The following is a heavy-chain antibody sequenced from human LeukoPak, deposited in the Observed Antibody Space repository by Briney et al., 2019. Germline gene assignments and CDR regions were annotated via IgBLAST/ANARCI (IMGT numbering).Heavy chain of an antibody. CDR3: AKGMTDPLTGYYILNNVDY. J-gene: IGHJ4*02. CDR1: GFTFSSHA. V-gene: IGHV3-23*01. CDR2: ITGSGSAT. Sequence: GGSLRLSCAASGFTFSSHAVTWVRQAPGKGLEWVASITGSGSATYYADSVKGRFTISRDNSKETLYLQMNSLRADDTALYYCAKGMTDPLTGYYILNNVDYWGQGTLATVSS. D-gene: IGHD3-9*01.